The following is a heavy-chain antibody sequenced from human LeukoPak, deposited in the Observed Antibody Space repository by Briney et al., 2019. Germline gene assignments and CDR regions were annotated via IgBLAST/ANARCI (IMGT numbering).Heavy chain of an antibody. CDR2: IYYSGST. CDR1: GGSFSGYY. CDR3: ARVSIKQQLVLDY. V-gene: IGHV4-59*01. J-gene: IGHJ4*02. D-gene: IGHD6-13*01. Sequence: SETLSLTCAVYGGSFSGYYWSWIRQPPGKGLEWIGYIYYSGSTNYNPSLKSRVTISVDTSKNQFSLKLSSVTAADTAVYYCARVSIKQQLVLDYWGQGTLVTVSS.